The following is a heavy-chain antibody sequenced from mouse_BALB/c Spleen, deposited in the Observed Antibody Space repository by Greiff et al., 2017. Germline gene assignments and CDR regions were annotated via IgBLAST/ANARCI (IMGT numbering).Heavy chain of an antibody. CDR2: IDPSDSET. D-gene: IGHD2-4*01. Sequence: QVQLKQSGPQLVRPGASVKISCKASGYSFTSYWMHWVKQRPGQGLEWIGMIDPSDSETRLNQKFKDKATLTVDKSSSTAYMQLSSPTSEDSAVYYCASSDYDYDGFAYWGQGTLVTVSA. J-gene: IGHJ3*01. V-gene: IGHV1S126*01. CDR3: ASSDYDYDGFAY. CDR1: GYSFTSYW.